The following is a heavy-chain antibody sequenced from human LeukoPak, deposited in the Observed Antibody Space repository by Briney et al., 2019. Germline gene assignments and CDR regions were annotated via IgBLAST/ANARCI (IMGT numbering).Heavy chain of an antibody. V-gene: IGHV4-61*02. J-gene: IGHJ6*03. CDR2: IYTSGST. D-gene: IGHD3-3*01. CDR3: ARGVVSIFGVASYYYYYYMDV. Sequence: PSETLSLTCTVSGGSLSSGSYYWSWIRQPAGKGLEWIGRIYTSGSTNYNPSLKSRVTISVDTSKNQFSLKLSSVTAADTAVYYCARGVVSIFGVASYYYYYYMDVWGKGTTVTVSS. CDR1: GGSLSSGSYY.